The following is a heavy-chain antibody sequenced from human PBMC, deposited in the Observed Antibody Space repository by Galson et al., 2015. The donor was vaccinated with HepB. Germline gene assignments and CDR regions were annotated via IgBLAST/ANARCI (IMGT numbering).Heavy chain of an antibody. CDR1: GFTFSSYS. Sequence: SLRLSCAASGFTFSSYSMNWVRQAPGRGLEWVSSISSSSSYIYYADSVKGRFTISRDNAKNSLYLQMNSLRAEDTAVYYCARALRKYSSGWDFDYWGQGTLVTVSS. V-gene: IGHV3-21*01. J-gene: IGHJ4*02. CDR2: ISSSSSYI. D-gene: IGHD6-19*01. CDR3: ARALRKYSSGWDFDY.